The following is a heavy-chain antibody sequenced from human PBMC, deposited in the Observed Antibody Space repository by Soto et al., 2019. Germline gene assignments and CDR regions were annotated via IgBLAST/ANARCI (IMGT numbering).Heavy chain of an antibody. CDR2: ISGSGGST. D-gene: IGHD3-9*01. J-gene: IGHJ4*02. V-gene: IGHV3-23*01. CDR3: AKRGHVTGYYDILTGFDY. CDR1: GFTFSSYA. Sequence: GGSLRLSCAASGFTFSSYAMSWVRQAPGKGLEWVSAISGSGGSTYYADSVKGRFTISRDNSKNTLYLQMNSLRAEDTAVYYCAKRGHVTGYYDILTGFDYWGQGTLVTVSS.